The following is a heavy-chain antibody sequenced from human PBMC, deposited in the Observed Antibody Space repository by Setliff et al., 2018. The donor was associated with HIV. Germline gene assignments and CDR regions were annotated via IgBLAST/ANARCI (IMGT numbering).Heavy chain of an antibody. Sequence: SETLSLTCAVYGGFFSGYYWSWIRQSPGKGLEWIGEIIHSGSTNYNPSLKSRVTISVDTSKNQFSLKLSSVTAADTAVYYCARRSGYAEDYWGQGTLVTVSS. CDR1: GGFFSGYY. V-gene: IGHV4-34*12. CDR3: ARRSGYAEDY. J-gene: IGHJ4*02. D-gene: IGHD5-12*01. CDR2: IIHSGST.